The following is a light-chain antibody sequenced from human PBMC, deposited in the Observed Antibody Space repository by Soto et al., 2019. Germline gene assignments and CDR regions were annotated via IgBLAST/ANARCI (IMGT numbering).Light chain of an antibody. Sequence: QAVVTQPPSTSGTPGQRVAISCSGSNSNIGTKTVNWYQQLPGMAPKLLIYSNNQRPSGVPDRFSGSKSGTSASLAISGLQSEDEGDYHCASWDDNLSAVVFGGGTKVTVL. J-gene: IGLJ2*01. CDR2: SNN. CDR1: NSNIGTKT. V-gene: IGLV1-44*01. CDR3: ASWDDNLSAVV.